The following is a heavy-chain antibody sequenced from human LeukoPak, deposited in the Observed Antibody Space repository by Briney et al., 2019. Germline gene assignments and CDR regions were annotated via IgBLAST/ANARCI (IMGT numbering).Heavy chain of an antibody. CDR1: SGSSSRGGHS. Sequence: SQTLSLTCTVSSGSSSRGGHSWSWIRQPPGKGLEWIGYIYNSGSTYYNPSLKSRVPISVDTSKNPFSLKLSSVTAADTAVYYCATTTYYYGSKNYDYYYYYMDVWGKGTTVTVSS. D-gene: IGHD3-10*01. CDR2: IYNSGST. CDR3: ATTTYYYGSKNYDYYYYYMDV. V-gene: IGHV4-30-4*07. J-gene: IGHJ6*03.